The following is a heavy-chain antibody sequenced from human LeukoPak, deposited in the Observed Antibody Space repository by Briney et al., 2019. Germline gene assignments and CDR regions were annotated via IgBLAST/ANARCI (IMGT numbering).Heavy chain of an antibody. V-gene: IGHV3-48*03. Sequence: PGGSLRLSCAASGFTFSSYEMNWVRQAPGKGLEWVSYISSSGSTIYYADSVKGRFTISRDNAKNSLYLQMYSLRAEDTAVYYCAREAATYGDAFDIWGQGTMVTVSS. CDR2: ISSSGSTI. J-gene: IGHJ3*02. D-gene: IGHD2-15*01. CDR1: GFTFSSYE. CDR3: AREAATYGDAFDI.